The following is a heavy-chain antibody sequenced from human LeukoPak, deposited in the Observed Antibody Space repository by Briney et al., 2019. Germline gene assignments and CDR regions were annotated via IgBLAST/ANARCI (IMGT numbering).Heavy chain of an antibody. J-gene: IGHJ3*02. CDR3: ARASGDYWDDAFDI. D-gene: IGHD4-17*01. CDR1: GYTFTSYA. Sequence: GASVKVSCKASGYTFTSYAMNWVRQAPGQGLEWMGWINTSTGNPTYAQGFTGRFVFSLDTSVSTAYLQISSLKAEDTAVYYCARASGDYWDDAFDIWGQGTMVTVSS. V-gene: IGHV7-4-1*02. CDR2: INTSTGNP.